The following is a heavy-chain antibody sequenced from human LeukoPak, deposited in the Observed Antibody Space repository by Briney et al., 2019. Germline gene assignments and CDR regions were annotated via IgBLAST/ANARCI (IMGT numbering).Heavy chain of an antibody. CDR2: ITTGSTYI. D-gene: IGHD2/OR15-2a*01. CDR1: GFAFSSYS. Sequence: GGSLRLSCAASGFAFSSYSMNWVRQAPGKGLEWVSSITTGSTYIYYADSVKGRFTISRDNSKNSLYLQMNSLRAEDTAVCYCARDQGFLDYWGQGTLVTVSS. J-gene: IGHJ4*02. V-gene: IGHV3-21*01. CDR3: ARDQGFLDY.